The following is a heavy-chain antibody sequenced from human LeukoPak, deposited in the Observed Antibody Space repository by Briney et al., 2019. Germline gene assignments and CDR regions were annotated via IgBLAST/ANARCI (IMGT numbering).Heavy chain of an antibody. V-gene: IGHV4-4*07. Sequence: SETLSLTCTVSGGSISSYYWSWIRQPAGKGLEWIGRIYTSGSTNYNPSLKSRVTMSVDTSKNQFSLKLSSVTAADTAVYNCARDDYDFWSGMGGYFDYWGQGTLVTVSS. CDR2: IYTSGST. J-gene: IGHJ4*02. D-gene: IGHD3-3*01. CDR3: ARDDYDFWSGMGGYFDY. CDR1: GGSISSYY.